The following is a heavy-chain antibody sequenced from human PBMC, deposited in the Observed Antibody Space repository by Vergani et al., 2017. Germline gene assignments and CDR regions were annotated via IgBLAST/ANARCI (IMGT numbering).Heavy chain of an antibody. D-gene: IGHD1-1*01. J-gene: IGHJ4*02. CDR3: ATKSCGTPGCQLGYFGD. CDR1: GFTSSYYG. Sequence: QVHLVESGGGVVQPGRSLSLSCVVSGFTSSYYGLYWVRQAPGRGLDWLAVISYDGTRKYYADSVKGRFTISRDNSKTTLYLQVNSLRNADTAVYYCATKSCGTPGCQLGYFGDWGQGTLVTVSS. V-gene: IGHV3-30*03. CDR2: ISYDGTRK.